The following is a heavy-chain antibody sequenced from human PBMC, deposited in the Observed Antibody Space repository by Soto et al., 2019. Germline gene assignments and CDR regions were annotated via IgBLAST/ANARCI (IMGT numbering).Heavy chain of an antibody. CDR2: IYPGDSNI. CDR1: GYIFHNYW. Sequence: PGESPKISCQASGYIFHNYWIGWVRQMPGKGLEWLGIIYPGDSNIRYNPSFQGQVTISADKSLSTTYLHWSSLKASDTAMYYCARQRYFDYWGQGTLVTVSS. J-gene: IGHJ4*02. V-gene: IGHV5-51*01. CDR3: ARQRYFDY.